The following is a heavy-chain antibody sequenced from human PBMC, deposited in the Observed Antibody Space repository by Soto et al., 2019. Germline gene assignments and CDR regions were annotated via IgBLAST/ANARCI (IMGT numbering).Heavy chain of an antibody. CDR1: GGSFSGYY. V-gene: IGHV4-34*01. Sequence: QVQLQQWGAGLLKPSETLSLTCAVYGGSFSGYYWSWIRQPPGKGLEWIGEINHSGSTNYNPSLKSRVTISVDTSKNQFSLKLSSVTAADTAVYYCARGPGITLFGVENYFDYWGQGTLVTVSS. CDR2: INHSGST. CDR3: ARGPGITLFGVENYFDY. D-gene: IGHD3-3*01. J-gene: IGHJ4*02.